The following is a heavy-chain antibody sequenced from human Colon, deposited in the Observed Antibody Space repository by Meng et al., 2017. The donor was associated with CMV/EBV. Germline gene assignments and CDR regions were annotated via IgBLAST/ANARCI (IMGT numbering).Heavy chain of an antibody. CDR1: GFIFSDYY. Sequence: GESLKISCEASGFIFSDYYMSWIRQAPGKGLEWVAYISGTIITTYHADSVKGRFTISRDNAKNSLYLQMNSLRAEDTAIYYCARTYCSSTSCKTAREYWFDPWGQGTLVTVSS. J-gene: IGHJ5*02. CDR3: ARTYCSSTSCKTAREYWFDP. D-gene: IGHD2-2*01. CDR2: ISGTIITT. V-gene: IGHV3-11*01.